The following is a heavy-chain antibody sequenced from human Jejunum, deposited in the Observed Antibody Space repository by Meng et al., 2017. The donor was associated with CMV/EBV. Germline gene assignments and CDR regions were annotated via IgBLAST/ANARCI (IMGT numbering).Heavy chain of an antibody. V-gene: IGHV3-7*01. Sequence: TFSNYWMNWLRQAPGQGLEWVANSNQDGREKYYADSVKGRFTISRDNAKNSLDLQMNSLRAEDTAVYYCARRGTYDSSAHSHFDYWGQGTLVTVSS. D-gene: IGHD3-22*01. CDR3: ARRGTYDSSAHSHFDY. CDR1: TFSNYW. J-gene: IGHJ4*02. CDR2: SNQDGREK.